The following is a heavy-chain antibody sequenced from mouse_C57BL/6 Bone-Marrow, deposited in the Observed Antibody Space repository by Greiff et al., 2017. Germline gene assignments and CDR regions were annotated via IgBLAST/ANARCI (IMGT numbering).Heavy chain of an antibody. J-gene: IGHJ4*01. Sequence: VQLQQPGAELVRPGSSVKLSCKASGYTFTSYWMDWVKQRPGQGLEWIGNIYPSDSETHYNQKFKDKATLTVDKSSSTAYMQLSSLTSEDYAVYYCARYRLGYAMDYWGQGTSVTVSS. CDR3: ARYRLGYAMDY. D-gene: IGHD4-1*01. CDR2: IYPSDSET. V-gene: IGHV1-61*01. CDR1: GYTFTSYW.